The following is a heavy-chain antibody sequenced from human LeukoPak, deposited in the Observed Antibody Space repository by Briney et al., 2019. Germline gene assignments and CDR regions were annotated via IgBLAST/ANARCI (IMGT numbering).Heavy chain of an antibody. CDR2: ISAYNGNS. V-gene: IGHV1-18*01. D-gene: IGHD5-12*01. CDR1: GYTFTSYG. Sequence: GASVKVSCKASGYTFTSYGISWVRQAPGQGLEWMGWISAYNGNSNYAQKLQGRVTMTRNTSISTAYKELSRLRSDDTAVYYCARTPGGPTNTYYSFDYWGQGTLVTVSS. CDR3: ARTPGGPTNTYYSFDY. J-gene: IGHJ4*02.